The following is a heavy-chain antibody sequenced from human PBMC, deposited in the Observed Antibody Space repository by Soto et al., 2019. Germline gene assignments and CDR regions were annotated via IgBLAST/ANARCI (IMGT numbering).Heavy chain of an antibody. Sequence: QITLKESGPTVVRPTQTLTLTCTVSGLSLSTSGVGMGWIRQPPRKALEWLALIYWDDDKRYSPSLQSRLTITKDTSKNHVVLTRTNMDPVDTATYYCAHSGSSYGDYFDYWGQGALVTVSS. J-gene: IGHJ4*02. V-gene: IGHV2-5*02. D-gene: IGHD4-17*01. CDR3: AHSGSSYGDYFDY. CDR2: IYWDDDK. CDR1: GLSLSTSGVG.